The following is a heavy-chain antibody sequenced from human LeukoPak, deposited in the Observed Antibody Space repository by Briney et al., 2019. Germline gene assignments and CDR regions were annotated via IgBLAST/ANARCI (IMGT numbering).Heavy chain of an antibody. D-gene: IGHD7-27*01. CDR2: ISSSSSYI. Sequence: GGSLRLSCAASGFTFSSYSMNWVRQAPGQGLEWVSSISSSSSYIYYADSVKGRFTISRDNAKNSLYLQMNSLRAEDTAVYYCARGGWGCIDYWGQGTLVTVSS. CDR1: GFTFSSYS. CDR3: ARGGWGCIDY. V-gene: IGHV3-21*01. J-gene: IGHJ4*02.